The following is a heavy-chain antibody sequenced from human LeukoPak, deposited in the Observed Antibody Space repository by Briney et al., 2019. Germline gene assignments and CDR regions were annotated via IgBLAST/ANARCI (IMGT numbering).Heavy chain of an antibody. CDR3: ARAKAIHYDFWGGYSGLFDY. CDR2: ISSSSSAI. CDR1: GFTFSSYS. J-gene: IGHJ4*02. D-gene: IGHD3-3*01. V-gene: IGHV3-48*04. Sequence: TGGSLRLSCAASGFTFSSYSMNWVRQAPGKGLEWVSYISSSSSAIYYADSVKGRFTISRDNAKNSLYLQMNSLRAEDTAVYYCARAKAIHYDFWGGYSGLFDYWGQGTLVTVSS.